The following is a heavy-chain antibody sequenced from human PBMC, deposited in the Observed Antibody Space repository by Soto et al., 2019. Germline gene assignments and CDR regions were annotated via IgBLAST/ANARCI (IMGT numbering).Heavy chain of an antibody. V-gene: IGHV4-39*01. CDR3: ARQTTEGDFWSGYWEDY. CDR2: IYYSGST. J-gene: IGHJ4*02. CDR1: GGSISSSSYY. Sequence: PSETLSLTCTVSGGSISSSSYYWGWIRQPPGKGLEWIGSIYYSGSTYYNPSLKSRVAISVDTSKNQFSLKLSSVTAADTAVYYCARQTTEGDFWSGYWEDYWGQGTLVTVSS. D-gene: IGHD3-3*01.